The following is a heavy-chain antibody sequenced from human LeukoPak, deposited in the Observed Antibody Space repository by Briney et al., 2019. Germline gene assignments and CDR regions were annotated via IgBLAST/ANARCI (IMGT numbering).Heavy chain of an antibody. CDR2: IWYDGSNK. CDR1: GFTFSSYG. Sequence: PGGSLRLSCAASGFTFSSYGMHWVRQAPGKGLEWVAVIWYDGSNKYYADSVKGRFTISRDNSKNTLYLQMNSLRAEDTAVYYCARDYIVVVPAAMSYYYGMDVWGQGTTVTASS. J-gene: IGHJ6*02. CDR3: ARDYIVVVPAAMSYYYGMDV. D-gene: IGHD2-2*01. V-gene: IGHV3-33*01.